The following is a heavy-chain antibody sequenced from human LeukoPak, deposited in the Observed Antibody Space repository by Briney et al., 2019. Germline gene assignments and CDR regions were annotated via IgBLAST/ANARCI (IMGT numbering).Heavy chain of an antibody. Sequence: SETLSLTCTVSGGSISSGSYYWSWIRQPAGKGLEWIGRIYTSGSTNYNPSLKSRVTISVDTSKNQFSLKLSSVTAADTAVYYCASSPLIAAAGTIDYWGQGTLVTVSS. D-gene: IGHD6-13*01. V-gene: IGHV4-61*02. CDR2: IYTSGST. CDR1: GGSISSGSYY. J-gene: IGHJ4*02. CDR3: ASSPLIAAAGTIDY.